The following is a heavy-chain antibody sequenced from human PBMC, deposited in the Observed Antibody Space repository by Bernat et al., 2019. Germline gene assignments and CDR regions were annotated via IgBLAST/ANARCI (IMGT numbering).Heavy chain of an antibody. CDR2: ISYDGSNK. CDR1: GFTVSSNY. Sequence: VQLVETGGGLIQPGGSLRLSCAASGFTVSSNYMSWVRQAPGKGLEWVAVISYDGSNKYYADSVKGRFTISRDNSKNTLYLQMNSLRAEDTAVYYCARQRNYYDSSGHFDYWGQGTLVTVSS. J-gene: IGHJ4*02. CDR3: ARQRNYYDSSGHFDY. V-gene: IGHV3-30-3*01. D-gene: IGHD3-22*01.